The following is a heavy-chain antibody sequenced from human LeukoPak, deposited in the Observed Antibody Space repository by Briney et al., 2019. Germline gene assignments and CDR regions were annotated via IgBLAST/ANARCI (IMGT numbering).Heavy chain of an antibody. CDR2: INPNSGGT. D-gene: IGHD3-22*01. CDR3: ARGDSSGYYPFDY. V-gene: IGHV1-2*02. J-gene: IGHJ4*02. Sequence: GASVKVSCKASGYTFTGYYMHWVRQAPGQGLEWMGWINPNSGGTNYAQKFQGRVTMTRDTSISTAYMELSRLRSDDTAVYYCARGDSSGYYPFDYWGQGTLVTVSS. CDR1: GYTFTGYY.